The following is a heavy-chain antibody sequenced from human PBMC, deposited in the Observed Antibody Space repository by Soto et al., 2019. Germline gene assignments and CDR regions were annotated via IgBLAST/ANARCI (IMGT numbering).Heavy chain of an antibody. CDR2: IWYDGSNK. CDR1: GFTFSSYG. V-gene: IGHV3-33*01. J-gene: IGHJ6*02. D-gene: IGHD4-17*01. CDR3: ARMATVTTGSRYYYGMDV. Sequence: GGSVRLSXAASGFTFSSYGMHWVRQAPGKGLEWVAVIWYDGSNKYYADSVKGRFTISRDNSKNTLYLQMNSLRAEDTAVYYCARMATVTTGSRYYYGMDVWGQGTTVTVSS.